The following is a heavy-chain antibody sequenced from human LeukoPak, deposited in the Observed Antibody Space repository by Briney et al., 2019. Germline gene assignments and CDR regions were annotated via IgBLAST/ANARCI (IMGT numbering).Heavy chain of an antibody. CDR2: IDYDSSHI. J-gene: IGHJ4*02. CDR1: GFTFSTSA. CDR3: TRDPLRYLRVGHYDY. D-gene: IGHD3-9*01. V-gene: IGHV3-21*01. Sequence: GGSLRLSCAASGFTFSTSAMNWVRQVPGKGLEWVSSIDYDSSHIYYAASVRGRFTISRDNARNSVYLQMDSLRVEDTAVYYCTRDPLRYLRVGHYDYWGQGTLVAGSS.